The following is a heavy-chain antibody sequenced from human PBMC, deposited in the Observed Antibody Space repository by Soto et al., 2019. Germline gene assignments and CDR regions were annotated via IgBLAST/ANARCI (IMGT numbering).Heavy chain of an antibody. CDR1: GFIFSNHW. CDR3: ARGWLRTDY. J-gene: IGHJ4*02. Sequence: GGSLRLSCAASGFIFSNHWMSWVRRAPGKRLEWVANIKQDGSEKYYVDSVKGRFTISRDNAKNSLYLQMNSLRAEDTAVYYCARGWLRTDYWGQGTLVTVSS. CDR2: IKQDGSEK. V-gene: IGHV3-7*04. D-gene: IGHD5-12*01.